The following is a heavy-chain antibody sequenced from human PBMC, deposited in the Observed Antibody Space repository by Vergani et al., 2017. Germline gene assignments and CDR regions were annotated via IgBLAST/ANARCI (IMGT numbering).Heavy chain of an antibody. Sequence: QVQLVESGGGLVKPGGSLRLSCAASGFTFSDYYMSWIRQAPGKGLEWVSYISSSGSTIFYADSVKGRFTISRDNAKNSLYLQMNSLRAEDTAVYYCTRAWSEELLDVGRYYYGGMGVWGQGTTVTVSS. CDR1: GFTFSDYY. J-gene: IGHJ6*02. V-gene: IGHV3-11*01. D-gene: IGHD1-26*01. CDR2: ISSSGSTI. CDR3: TRAWSEELLDVGRYYYGGMGV.